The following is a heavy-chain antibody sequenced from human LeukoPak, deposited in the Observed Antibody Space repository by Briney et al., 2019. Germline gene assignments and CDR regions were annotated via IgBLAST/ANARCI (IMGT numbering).Heavy chain of an antibody. V-gene: IGHV1-46*01. CDR1: GYTFTSYY. J-gene: IGHJ4*02. Sequence: ASVKVSCKASGYTFTSYYMHWVRQAPGQGLEWMGIINPSGGSTSYAQKFQGRVTMTRDTSTSTVYMELSSLRPEDTAVYYCARGDRMVRGVEAFDYWGQGTLVTVSS. CDR3: ARGDRMVRGVEAFDY. CDR2: INPSGGST. D-gene: IGHD3-10*01.